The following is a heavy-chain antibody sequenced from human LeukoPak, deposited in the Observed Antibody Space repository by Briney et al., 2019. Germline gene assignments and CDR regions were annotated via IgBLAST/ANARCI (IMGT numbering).Heavy chain of an antibody. CDR2: IYSGGST. J-gene: IGHJ4*02. Sequence: PGGSLRLSCAASGFTVSSNYMSWVRQAPGKGLEWVSVIYSGGSTYYADSVKGRFTISRDNSKNTLYVEMDSLRAEDTAVYYCARDIRSHYFDYWGQGTLVTVSS. CDR3: ARDIRSHYFDY. CDR1: GFTVSSNY. V-gene: IGHV3-66*01.